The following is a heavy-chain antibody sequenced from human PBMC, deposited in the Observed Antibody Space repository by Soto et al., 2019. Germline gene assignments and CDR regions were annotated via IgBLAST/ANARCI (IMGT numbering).Heavy chain of an antibody. Sequence: PSETLSLTCTVSGGSISSYYWSWIRQPPGKGLEWIGYIYYSGSTNYNPSLKSRVTISVDTSKNQFSLKLSSVTAADTAVYYCARSRFGHYYYYYYYMDVWGKGTTVTVSS. D-gene: IGHD3-3*01. CDR1: GGSISSYY. CDR3: ARSRFGHYYYYYYYMDV. J-gene: IGHJ6*03. V-gene: IGHV4-59*01. CDR2: IYYSGST.